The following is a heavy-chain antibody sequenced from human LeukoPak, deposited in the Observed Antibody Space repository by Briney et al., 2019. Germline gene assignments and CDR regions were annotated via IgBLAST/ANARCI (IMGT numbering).Heavy chain of an antibody. J-gene: IGHJ5*02. CDR2: MNPNSGNT. CDR3: ARVRAKGRLYCSGGSCYPNWFDP. Sequence: GASVKVSCKASGFTFTGYYMHWVRQAPGQGLEWMGWMNPNSGNTGYAQEFQGRVTITRNTSISTAYMELSSLRSEDTAVYYCARVRAKGRLYCSGGSCYPNWFDPWGQGTLVTVSS. D-gene: IGHD2-15*01. CDR1: GFTFTGYY. V-gene: IGHV1-8*03.